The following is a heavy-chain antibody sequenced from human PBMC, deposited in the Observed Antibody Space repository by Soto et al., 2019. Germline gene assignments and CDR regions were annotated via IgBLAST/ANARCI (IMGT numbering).Heavy chain of an antibody. Sequence: SLRLSCAASGFTFSSYAMSWVRQAPGKGLEWVSAISGSGGSTYYADSVKGRFTISRDNSKNTLYLQMNSLRAEDTAVYYCAKDQRITMIVVVPNAFDIWGQGTMVTVSS. V-gene: IGHV3-23*01. CDR2: ISGSGGST. CDR3: AKDQRITMIVVVPNAFDI. D-gene: IGHD3-22*01. CDR1: GFTFSSYA. J-gene: IGHJ3*02.